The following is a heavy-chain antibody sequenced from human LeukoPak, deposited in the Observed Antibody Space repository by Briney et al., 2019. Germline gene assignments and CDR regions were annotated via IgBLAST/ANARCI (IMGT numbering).Heavy chain of an antibody. D-gene: IGHD4-17*01. CDR1: GVSIRTYY. V-gene: IGHV4-59*01. J-gene: IGHJ4*02. CDR3: ARGGDYEIDY. CDR2: IYRGST. Sequence: SETLSLTCTVSGVSIRTYYWNWIRQPPGKGPEWIGYIYRGSTNYNPSFESRVTISVDTSKNQFSLKLSSVTAADTAVYYSARGGDYEIDYWGQGILVTVSS.